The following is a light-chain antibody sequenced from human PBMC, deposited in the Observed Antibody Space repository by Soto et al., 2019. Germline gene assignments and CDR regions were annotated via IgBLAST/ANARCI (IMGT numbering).Light chain of an antibody. Sequence: DIQLAQSPSTLSASVGDIVTITCRASQSISCWLAWYQQKPGKAPKLLIYKASSLQSGVPSRFSGSGSGTEFTLTLSSLQPYDFAVYYCQQYHGYPWTFGQGTKVDIK. V-gene: IGKV1-5*03. CDR3: QQYHGYPWT. J-gene: IGKJ1*01. CDR2: KAS. CDR1: QSISCW.